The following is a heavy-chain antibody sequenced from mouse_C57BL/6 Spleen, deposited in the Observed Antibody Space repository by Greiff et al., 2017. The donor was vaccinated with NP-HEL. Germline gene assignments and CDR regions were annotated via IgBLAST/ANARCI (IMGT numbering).Heavy chain of an antibody. CDR1: GYTFTSYW. V-gene: IGHV1-52*01. Sequence: VQLQQPGAELVRPGSSVKLSCKASGYTFTSYWMHWVKQRPIQGLEWIGNIDPSDSETHYNQKFKDKATLTVDKSSSTAYMQLSRLTSENSAVYYGAREGDYYGSYYYFDYWGQGTTLTVSS. CDR2: IDPSDSET. CDR3: AREGDYYGSYYYFDY. J-gene: IGHJ2*01. D-gene: IGHD1-1*01.